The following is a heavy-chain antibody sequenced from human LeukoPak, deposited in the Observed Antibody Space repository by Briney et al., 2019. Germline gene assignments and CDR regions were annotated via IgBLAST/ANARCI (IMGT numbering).Heavy chain of an antibody. Sequence: SETLSLTCTVSGGSISGNAWSWIRQTPEKGLEWIGYIYKSGSTKYNPSLKGRVTISPDTSKNQFSLKLRSVAAADTAVYYCARRQTYFDYWGQGTLVTVSS. CDR2: IYKSGST. J-gene: IGHJ4*02. CDR3: ARRQTYFDY. CDR1: GGSISGNA. V-gene: IGHV4-59*08.